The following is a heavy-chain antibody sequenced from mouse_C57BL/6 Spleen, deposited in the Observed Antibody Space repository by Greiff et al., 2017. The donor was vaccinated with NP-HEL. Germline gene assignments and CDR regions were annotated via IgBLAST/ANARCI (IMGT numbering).Heavy chain of an antibody. CDR3: AREGITTVPHYYAMDY. CDR1: GFTFSSYA. J-gene: IGHJ4*01. Sequence: EVQRVESGGGLVKPGGSLKLSCAASGFTFSSYAMSWVRQTPEKRLEWVATISDGGSYTYYPDNVKGRFTISRDNAKNNLYLQMSHLKSEDTAMYYCAREGITTVPHYYAMDYWGQRTSVTVSS. V-gene: IGHV5-4*01. D-gene: IGHD1-1*01. CDR2: ISDGGSYT.